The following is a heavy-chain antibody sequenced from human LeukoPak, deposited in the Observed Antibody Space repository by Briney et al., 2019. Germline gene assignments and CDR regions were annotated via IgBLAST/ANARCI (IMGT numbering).Heavy chain of an antibody. J-gene: IGHJ4*02. CDR2: INHSGGT. CDR1: GGSFSDYS. V-gene: IGHV4-34*01. Sequence: SETLSLTCAVYGGSFSDYSWTWIRQPPGKGLQWIGEINHSGGTNHNPSLKSRVTISVDTSKNQFSLKLSSVTAADTAVYYCASARYNWNSFDYWGQGTLVTVSS. D-gene: IGHD1-20*01. CDR3: ASARYNWNSFDY.